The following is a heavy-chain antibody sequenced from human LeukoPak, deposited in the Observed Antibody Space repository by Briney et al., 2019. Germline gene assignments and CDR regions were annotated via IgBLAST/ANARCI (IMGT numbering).Heavy chain of an antibody. CDR1: GNYW. Sequence: GGSLRLSCAASGNYWMHWVRQAPGKGLVWVSHINSDGGWTSYADSVKGRFTISKDNAKNTVYLQMNNLRAEDTAVYYCVSFYEAYWGRGTLVTVSS. V-gene: IGHV3-74*01. D-gene: IGHD2/OR15-2a*01. CDR2: INSDGGWT. J-gene: IGHJ4*02. CDR3: VSFYEAY.